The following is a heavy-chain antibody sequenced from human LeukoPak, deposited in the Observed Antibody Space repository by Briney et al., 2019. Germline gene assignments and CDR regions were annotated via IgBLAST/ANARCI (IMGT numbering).Heavy chain of an antibody. V-gene: IGHV3-30*02. CDR3: AKRFRFLGWLPNYFDF. CDR2: IRYDGSNK. J-gene: IGHJ4*02. Sequence: GGSLRLSCAASGFTFSSYGMHWVRQAPGKGLEWVAFIRYDGSNKYYADSVKGRFTISRDNSKNTLYLQMNSLRAEDTAVYYCAKRFRFLGWLPNYFDFWGQGTLVTVSS. CDR1: GFTFSSYG. D-gene: IGHD3-3*01.